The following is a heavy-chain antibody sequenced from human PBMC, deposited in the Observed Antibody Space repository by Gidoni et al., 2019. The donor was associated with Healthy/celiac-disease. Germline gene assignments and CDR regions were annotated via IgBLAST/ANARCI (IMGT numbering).Heavy chain of an antibody. V-gene: IGHV4-34*01. CDR3: AIVKLGADAFDI. CDR2: INHSGST. Sequence: QVQLQQWGAGLLKPSETLSLTCAVYGGSFSGYYWSWIRQPPGKGLEWIGEINHSGSTNYNPSLKSRVTISVDTSKNQFSLKLSSVTAADTAVYYCAIVKLGADAFDIWGQGTMVTVSS. D-gene: IGHD7-27*01. J-gene: IGHJ3*02. CDR1: GGSFSGYY.